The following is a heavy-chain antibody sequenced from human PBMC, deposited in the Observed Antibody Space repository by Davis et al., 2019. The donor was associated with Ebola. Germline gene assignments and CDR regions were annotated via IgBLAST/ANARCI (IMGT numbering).Heavy chain of an antibody. J-gene: IGHJ5*02. V-gene: IGHV6-1*01. CDR1: GDSVSSAG. CDR3: TRGWLRGWFDP. D-gene: IGHD5-12*01. Sequence: HSQTLSLTCAISGDSVSSAGWNWIRQSPSRGLEWLGRTYYNSKWYSDYAASVKGRITINPDTSGNQFYLQLNSVTPEDTAVYYCTRGWLRGWFDPWGQGTLVIVSS. CDR2: TYYNSKWYS.